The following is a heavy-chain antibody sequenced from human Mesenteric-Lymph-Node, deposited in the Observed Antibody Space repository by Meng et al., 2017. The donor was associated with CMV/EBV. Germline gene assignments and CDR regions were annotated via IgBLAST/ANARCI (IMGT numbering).Heavy chain of an antibody. CDR2: IYHSGST. CDR3: ARNRGCDY. D-gene: IGHD3-16*01. CDR1: GGSISSSSYY. Sequence: SETLSLTCTVSGGSISSSSYYWGWIRQSPGKGLEWIGSIYHSGSTYYNPSLKSRVTISVDTAKNQFSLKLNSVTAADTAVYYCARNRGCDYWGQGTLVTVSS. V-gene: IGHV4-39*07. J-gene: IGHJ4*02.